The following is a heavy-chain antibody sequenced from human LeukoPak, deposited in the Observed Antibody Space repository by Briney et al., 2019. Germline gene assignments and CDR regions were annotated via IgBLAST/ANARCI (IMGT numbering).Heavy chain of an antibody. V-gene: IGHV4-59*01. CDR3: ARVYRSGGSCYLDY. D-gene: IGHD2-15*01. CDR2: IYYSGST. Sequence: SETLSLTCTVSGGSISSYYWSWIRQPPGKGLEWMGYIYYSGSTNYNPSLKSRVTISVDTSKNQFSLKLSSVTAADTAVYYCARVYRSGGSCYLDYWGQGTLVTVSS. J-gene: IGHJ4*02. CDR1: GGSISSYY.